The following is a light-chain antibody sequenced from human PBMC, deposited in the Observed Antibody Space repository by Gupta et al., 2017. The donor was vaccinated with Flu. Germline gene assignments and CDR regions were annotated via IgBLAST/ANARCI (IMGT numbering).Light chain of an antibody. CDR1: ESLVYTDGNTY. V-gene: IGKV2-30*01. CDR3: MHHTHWRGYT. J-gene: IGKJ2*01. CDR2: KVS. Sequence: DIVLTQSPFSLPVTLGQPASISCRSSESLVYTDGNTYLTWFQQRPGQSPRRLIYKVSSRDSGVPDRFSGSGSGTEFTLEISRVEAEDLAIYYCMHHTHWRGYTFGQGTKLEIK.